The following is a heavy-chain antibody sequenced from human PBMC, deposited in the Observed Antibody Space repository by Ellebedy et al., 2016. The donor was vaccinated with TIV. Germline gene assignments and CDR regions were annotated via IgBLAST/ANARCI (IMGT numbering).Heavy chain of an antibody. Sequence: GGSLRLSXAASGFTFNSYTMSWVRQAPGKGLEWVSYISSSSTTTYYADSVKGRFTISRDNAKNSLYLQMNSLRAEDTAVYYCARGVGYGSGSSFDFDYWGQGTLVTVSS. CDR3: ARGVGYGSGSSFDFDY. CDR1: GFTFNSYT. D-gene: IGHD3-10*01. CDR2: ISSSSTTT. V-gene: IGHV3-48*04. J-gene: IGHJ4*02.